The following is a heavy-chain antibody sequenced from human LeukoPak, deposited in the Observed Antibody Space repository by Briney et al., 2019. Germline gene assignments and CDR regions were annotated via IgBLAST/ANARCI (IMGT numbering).Heavy chain of an antibody. J-gene: IGHJ4*02. CDR2: IYTTGST. CDR3: ARRSPGSSWYFDY. Sequence: SETLSLTCSVSGASISSYSWSWIRQPPGKGLEWIGYIYTTGSTDYNPSLKSRVTMSGDTSTNQFSLKLSSATAADTAVYYCARRSPGSSWYFDYWGQGTLVTVSS. CDR1: GASISSYS. D-gene: IGHD6-13*01. V-gene: IGHV4-4*09.